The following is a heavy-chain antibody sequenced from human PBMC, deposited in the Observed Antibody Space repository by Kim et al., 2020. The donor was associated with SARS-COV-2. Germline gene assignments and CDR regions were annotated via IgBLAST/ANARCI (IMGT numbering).Heavy chain of an antibody. CDR2: IYYSGST. V-gene: IGHV4-31*03. CDR3: ARAKSNYSYDSVEAFDI. D-gene: IGHD4-4*01. CDR1: GGSISSGGYY. J-gene: IGHJ3*02. Sequence: SETLSLTCTVSGGSISSGGYYWIWIRQHPGKGLEGIGYIYYSGSTYYNPSLQSRLTISLDTSKNQFSLKLRSVTAADAAVYYCARAKSNYSYDSVEAFDIWGQGTMLTVSS.